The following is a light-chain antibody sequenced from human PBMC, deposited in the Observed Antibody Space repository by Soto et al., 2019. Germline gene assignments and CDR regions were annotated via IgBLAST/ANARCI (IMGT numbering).Light chain of an antibody. CDR3: CSYAGSYRGG. CDR2: DVS. V-gene: IGLV2-11*01. CDR1: SSDVGGYNY. Sequence: QSALTQPRSVSGSPGQSVTISCTGTSSDVGGYNYVSWYQQHTGKAPKLMIYDVSKRPSGVPDRFSGSKSGKTASLTISGLQAEDEADYYCCSYAGSYRGGVGTGTKLTVL. J-gene: IGLJ1*01.